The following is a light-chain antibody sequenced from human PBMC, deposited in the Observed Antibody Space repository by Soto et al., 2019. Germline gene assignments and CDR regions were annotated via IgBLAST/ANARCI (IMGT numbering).Light chain of an antibody. CDR3: QQYSNLYT. CDR2: KAS. CDR1: QSISSW. V-gene: IGKV1-5*03. Sequence: DIQMTQSPSTLSASVGDRVTITCRASQSISSWLAWYQQKPGKAPKLPIYKASSLESGVPSRFSGSGSGTEFTLTISSLQPDDFATYYCQQYSNLYTFGQGTKLEIK. J-gene: IGKJ2*01.